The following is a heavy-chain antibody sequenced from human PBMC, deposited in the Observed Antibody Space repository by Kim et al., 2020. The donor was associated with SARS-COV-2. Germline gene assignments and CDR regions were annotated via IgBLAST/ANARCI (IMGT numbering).Heavy chain of an antibody. V-gene: IGHV3-7*05. Sequence: GGSLRLSCAACGFAFNDYWMTWIRQAPGKGLEWVAGIKNDGNEKVYVDSVKGRFTINRDKAKTSLSLQMNSLRAEDTDVDDCTRACSGSGCGMEPWVQG. CDR1: GFAFNDYW. CDR2: IKNDGNEK. CDR3: TRACSGSGCGMEP. J-gene: IGHJ5*02. D-gene: IGHD3-10*01.